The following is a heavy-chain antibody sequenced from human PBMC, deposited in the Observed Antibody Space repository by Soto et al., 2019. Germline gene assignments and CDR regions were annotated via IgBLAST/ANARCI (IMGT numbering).Heavy chain of an antibody. CDR1: GFTFSGYN. D-gene: IGHD6-6*01. J-gene: IGHJ4*02. Sequence: QVQLVESGGGLVKPGGSLRLSCAASGFTFSGYNMSWIRQAPGKGLEWVSYITSSGSNTFDAESVKGRFTISRDNAMNSLYLQMTRRSAEETDVYYCARMGTSSSAQLFDHWGQGNLVSVSS. CDR3: ARMGTSSSAQLFDH. V-gene: IGHV3-11*01. CDR2: ITSSGSNT.